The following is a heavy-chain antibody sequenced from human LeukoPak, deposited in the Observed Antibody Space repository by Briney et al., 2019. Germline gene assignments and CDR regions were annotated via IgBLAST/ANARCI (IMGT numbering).Heavy chain of an antibody. J-gene: IGHJ4*02. V-gene: IGHV5-51*01. CDR2: IYTGDSDN. CDR3: ARHPSYCSGGSCFSDY. CDR1: GYSFTSYW. Sequence: TGEPPKISCKGSGYSFTSYWIGLVRQMPGKGLEWRGIIYTGDSDNRYSPSFQGQVTISADKSISTAYQQWSSLKASDTAMYYCARHPSYCSGGSCFSDYWGQGTLVTVSS. D-gene: IGHD2-15*01.